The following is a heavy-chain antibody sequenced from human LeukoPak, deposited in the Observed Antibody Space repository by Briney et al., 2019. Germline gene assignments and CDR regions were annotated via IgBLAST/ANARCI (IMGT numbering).Heavy chain of an antibody. D-gene: IGHD6-25*01. Sequence: GGPLRLSCAASGFTFSNTWMSWVRQAPGKGLEWVGRIKSENDGGTTDYASPVRGRFVISRDDSKNTLYLQMSGLRMEDTAVYYCTTAAALGWGQGTLVTVSS. J-gene: IGHJ4*02. CDR2: IKSENDGGTT. V-gene: IGHV3-15*01. CDR1: GFTFSNTW. CDR3: TTAAALG.